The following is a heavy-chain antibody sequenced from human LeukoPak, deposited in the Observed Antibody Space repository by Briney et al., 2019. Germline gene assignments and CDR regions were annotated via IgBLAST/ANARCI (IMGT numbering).Heavy chain of an antibody. V-gene: IGHV1-18*01. CDR1: GYTFTRDG. CDR2: ISAYNGNT. CDR3: TRDRTTVTNYFDY. Sequence: ASVKVSCKASGYTFTRDGISWVRQAPGQGLEWMGWISAYNGNTNYAQGLQGRVTMTTDTSTSTAYMELRSLRSDDTAVYYCTRDRTTVTNYFDYWGQGTLVTVSS. D-gene: IGHD4-17*01. J-gene: IGHJ4*02.